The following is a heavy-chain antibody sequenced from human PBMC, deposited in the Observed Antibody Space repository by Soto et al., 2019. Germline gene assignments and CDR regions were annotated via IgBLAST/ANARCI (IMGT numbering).Heavy chain of an antibody. J-gene: IGHJ5*02. D-gene: IGHD3-10*01. Sequence: QVQLVQSGAEVKKPGASVKVSCKASGYTFTSYAMHWVRQAPGQRLEWMGWINAGNGNTKYSQKFQGRVTITRDTSESTAYMELSSLRSEDTAVYYCAREGYWVRCNNWFDPWGQGTLVTVSS. CDR1: GYTFTSYA. CDR2: INAGNGNT. V-gene: IGHV1-3*01. CDR3: AREGYWVRCNNWFDP.